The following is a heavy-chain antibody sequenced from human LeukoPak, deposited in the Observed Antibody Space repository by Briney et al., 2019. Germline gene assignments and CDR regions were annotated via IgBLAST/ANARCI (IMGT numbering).Heavy chain of an antibody. CDR2: ISWNSGSI. J-gene: IGHJ4*02. CDR1: GFTFDDYA. V-gene: IGHV3-9*01. CDR3: AKDSGRWSWNY. D-gene: IGHD3-10*01. Sequence: QPGGSLRLSCAASGFTFDDYAMHWVRQAPGKGLEWVSGISWNSGSIGYADSVKGRFTISRDNAKNSLYLQMNSLRAEDTALYYCAKDSGRWSWNYWGQGTLVTVSS.